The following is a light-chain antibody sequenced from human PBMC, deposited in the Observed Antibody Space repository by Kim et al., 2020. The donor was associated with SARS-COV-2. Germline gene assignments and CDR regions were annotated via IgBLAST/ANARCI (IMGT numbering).Light chain of an antibody. CDR2: AAS. CDR1: QTISHNY. V-gene: IGKV3-20*01. CDR3: RQYGNPPTGMYP. J-gene: IGKJ2*01. Sequence: IVLTQSPGTLSLSPGEGATLSCRASQTISHNYLAWYQHKPGQATRLLIYAASIRATGIPDRFAGSGYGTDFTLTISRLEPEDFAVYYSRQYGNPPTGMYPFGQGTKLEI.